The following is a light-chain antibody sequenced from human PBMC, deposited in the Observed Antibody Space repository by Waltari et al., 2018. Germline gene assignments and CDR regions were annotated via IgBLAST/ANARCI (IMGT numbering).Light chain of an antibody. J-gene: IGKJ5*01. Sequence: EIVLTQSPATLSLSPGERATLSCRASQSIRVEVAWYQQRHGQPPRLLISDASNRVTGIPGRFTGSGSGTDFTLTISSLEPEDSGVYYCQQRNDWPIPFGQGTRLEIK. CDR1: QSIRVE. CDR2: DAS. V-gene: IGKV3-11*01. CDR3: QQRNDWPIP.